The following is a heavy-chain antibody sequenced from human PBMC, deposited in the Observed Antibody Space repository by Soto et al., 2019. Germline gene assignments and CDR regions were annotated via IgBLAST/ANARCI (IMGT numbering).Heavy chain of an antibody. CDR3: ARGREGSEMAFDI. CDR1: GFTVSSNY. J-gene: IGHJ3*02. Sequence: GSLRLSCAASGFTVSSNYLSWVRQAPGKGLEWVSVIYSGGSTYYADSVKGRFTISRDNSKNTLYLQMNSLRAEDTAVYYCARGREGSEMAFDIWGQGTMVTVS. V-gene: IGHV3-66*01. D-gene: IGHD6-25*01. CDR2: IYSGGST.